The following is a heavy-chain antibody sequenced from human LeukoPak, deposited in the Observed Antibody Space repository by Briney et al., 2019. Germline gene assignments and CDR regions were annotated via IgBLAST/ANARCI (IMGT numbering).Heavy chain of an antibody. CDR1: GFTFSSYW. CDR3: ARVGQAGYVGYPLDY. Sequence: GGSLRLSSAASGFTFSSYWMHWVRQAPGKGLMWVSRINTDGSSTSYADSVKGRFTISRDNAKNTLYLQMNSLRAEDTAVFYCARVGQAGYVGYPLDYRGQGTLVTVSS. V-gene: IGHV3-74*01. D-gene: IGHD5-12*01. CDR2: INTDGSST. J-gene: IGHJ4*02.